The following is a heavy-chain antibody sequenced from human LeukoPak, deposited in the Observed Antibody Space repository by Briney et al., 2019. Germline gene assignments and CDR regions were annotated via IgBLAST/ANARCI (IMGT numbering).Heavy chain of an antibody. V-gene: IGHV1-18*01. D-gene: IGHD2-15*01. Sequence: ASVKVSCKASGYTFTSYSISWVRQAPGQGPEWMGWMNAYNGDTIYAQKVKGRVTMTTDTSTSTAYMELRSLKSDDTAVYYCARASYCSDGSCYSDYWGQGTLVTVSS. CDR3: ARASYCSDGSCYSDY. J-gene: IGHJ4*02. CDR1: GYTFTSYS. CDR2: MNAYNGDT.